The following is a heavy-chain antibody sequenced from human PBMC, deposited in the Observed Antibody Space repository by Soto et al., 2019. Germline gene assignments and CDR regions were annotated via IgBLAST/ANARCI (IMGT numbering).Heavy chain of an antibody. CDR2: INHSGST. D-gene: IGHD6-6*01. V-gene: IGHV4-34*01. CDR1: GGSFSCYY. Sequence: SETLSLTCAVYGGSFSCYYWSGIREPPGKGLGWIGEINHSGSTNYNPSLKSRVTISVDTSKNQFSLKLSSVTAADTAVYYCARVKGYWYSRSRRNYYYYGMDVWGQGTTVTVSS. CDR3: ARVKGYWYSRSRRNYYYYGMDV. J-gene: IGHJ6*02.